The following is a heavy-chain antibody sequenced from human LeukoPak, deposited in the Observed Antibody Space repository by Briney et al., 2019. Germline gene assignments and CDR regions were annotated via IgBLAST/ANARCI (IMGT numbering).Heavy chain of an antibody. D-gene: IGHD1-26*01. J-gene: IGHJ4*02. V-gene: IGHV4-4*02. CDR1: GGSISSSNW. Sequence: PSETLSLTCAVSGGSISSSNWWSWVRQPPGKGLERIGEIYHSGSTNYNPSLKSRVTISVDKSKNQFSLKLSSVTAADTAVYYCARVRSGSYYSDYWGQGTLVTVSS. CDR3: ARVRSGSYYSDY. CDR2: IYHSGST.